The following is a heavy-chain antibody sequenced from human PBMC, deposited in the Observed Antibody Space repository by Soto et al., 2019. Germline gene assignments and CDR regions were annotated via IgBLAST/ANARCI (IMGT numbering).Heavy chain of an antibody. J-gene: IGHJ4*02. CDR3: AKDHGPYGDGLDY. V-gene: IGHV3-23*01. CDR1: GFTFSSYG. Sequence: GGSLRLSCAASGFTFSSYGMHWVRQAPGKGLEWVSAISSRGGRTHYADSVKGRFTISRDNSKNTLYLQVNSLRAEDTAVYYCAKDHGPYGDGLDYWGQGTLVTVSS. CDR2: ISSRGGRT. D-gene: IGHD4-17*01.